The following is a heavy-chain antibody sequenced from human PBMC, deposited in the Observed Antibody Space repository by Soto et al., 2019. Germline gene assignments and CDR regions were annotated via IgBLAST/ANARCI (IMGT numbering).Heavy chain of an antibody. CDR2: ISSSSSYI. CDR3: ARGWGGDYAGSIGY. Sequence: EVQLVESGGGLVQPGGSLRLSCAASGFTFSSYSMNWVRQAPGKRLEWVSSISSSSSYIYYADSVKGRFTISRDNAKNSLYLQMNSLRAEDTAVYYCARGWGGDYAGSIGYWGQGTLVTVSS. J-gene: IGHJ4*02. V-gene: IGHV3-21*01. CDR1: GFTFSSYS. D-gene: IGHD4-17*01.